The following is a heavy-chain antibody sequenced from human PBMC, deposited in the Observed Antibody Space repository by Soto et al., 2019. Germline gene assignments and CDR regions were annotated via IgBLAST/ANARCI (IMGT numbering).Heavy chain of an antibody. D-gene: IGHD3-16*01. V-gene: IGHV3-74*01. Sequence: GGSLRLSCAASGFTFSSYWMHWVRQAPGKGLVWVSRINSDGSSTSYADSVKGRFTISRDNAKNTLYLQMNSLRAGDTAVYYCARELVLGGAVYYYYGMDVWGQGTTVTVSS. J-gene: IGHJ6*01. CDR1: GFTFSSYW. CDR2: INSDGSST. CDR3: ARELVLGGAVYYYYGMDV.